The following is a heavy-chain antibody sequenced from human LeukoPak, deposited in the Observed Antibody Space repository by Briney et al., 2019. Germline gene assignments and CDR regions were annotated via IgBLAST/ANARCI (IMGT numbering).Heavy chain of an antibody. V-gene: IGHV5-51*01. CDR3: ARPRIDGYNSRAFDI. J-gene: IGHJ3*02. CDR2: IYPGDSDT. D-gene: IGHD5-24*01. Sequence: GESLKISCKGSGYSFNSYWIGWVRQMPGKGLEWMGIIYPGDSDTRYSPSFQGQVTISADKSISTAYLQWSSLKASDTAMYYCARPRIDGYNSRAFDIWGQGTMVTVSS. CDR1: GYSFNSYW.